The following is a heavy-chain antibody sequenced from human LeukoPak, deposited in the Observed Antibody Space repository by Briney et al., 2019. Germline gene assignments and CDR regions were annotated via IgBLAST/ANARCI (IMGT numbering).Heavy chain of an antibody. D-gene: IGHD6-19*01. J-gene: IGHJ5*02. CDR1: GYSISSGYY. Sequence: KPSETLSLTCSVTGYSISSGYYWGWIRQPPGKGLEWIGSIYYSGSTYYNPSLKSRVTISVDTSKNQFSLELSSVTAADTAVYYCARLTPVPPYLDSSGWNWFDPWGQGTLVTVSS. CDR2: IYYSGST. CDR3: ARLTPVPPYLDSSGWNWFDP. V-gene: IGHV4-38-2*02.